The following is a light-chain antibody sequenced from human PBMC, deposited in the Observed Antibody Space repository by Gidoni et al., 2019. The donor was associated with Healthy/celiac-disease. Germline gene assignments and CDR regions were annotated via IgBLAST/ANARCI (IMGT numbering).Light chain of an antibody. CDR2: WAS. CDR1: QSVLYSSNNENY. V-gene: IGKV4-1*01. CDR3: QQYYSTPHT. Sequence: LITPSPDSLAVSLGERATINCKSSQSVLYSSNNENYLAWYQQKPGQPPKLLIYWASTRESGVPDRFSGSGSGTDFTLTISSLQAEDVAVYYCQQYYSTPHTFGQGTKLEIK. J-gene: IGKJ2*01.